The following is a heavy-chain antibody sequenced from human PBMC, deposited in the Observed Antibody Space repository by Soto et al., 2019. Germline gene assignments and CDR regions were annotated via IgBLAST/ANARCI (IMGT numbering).Heavy chain of an antibody. V-gene: IGHV4-34*01. CDR2: IDQTGRT. J-gene: IGHJ6*02. Sequence: SETLSLTCAVSGESFSDYFWSWIRQPPGKGLEWIGEIDQTGRTNYNPSRKSRVIRSVDTSKNQFSLNRSSVTAADTAMYYCARGVGSGRDYGLDVWGQGTTVT. D-gene: IGHD3-10*01. CDR1: GESFSDYF. CDR3: ARGVGSGRDYGLDV.